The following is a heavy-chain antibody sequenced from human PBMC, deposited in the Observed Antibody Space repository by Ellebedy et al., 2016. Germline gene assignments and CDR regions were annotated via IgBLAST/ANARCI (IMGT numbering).Heavy chain of an antibody. J-gene: IGHJ6*02. D-gene: IGHD1-26*01. CDR1: GITFTSSA. V-gene: IGHV1-58*01. CDR2: IVVGSGNT. CDR3: AAATNSGSLLSYYYYGMDV. Sequence: SVKVSXKASGITFTSSAVQWVRQARGQRLEWIGWIVVGSGNTNYAQKFQERVTITRDMSTSTAYMELSSLRSEDTAVYYCAAATNSGSLLSYYYYGMDVWGQGTTVTVSS.